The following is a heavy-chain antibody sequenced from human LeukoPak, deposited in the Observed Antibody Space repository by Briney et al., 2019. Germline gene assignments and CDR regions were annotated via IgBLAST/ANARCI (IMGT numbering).Heavy chain of an antibody. D-gene: IGHD2-15*01. CDR1: GGSFSGYY. V-gene: IGHV4-34*01. CDR3: ARGRGYCSGGSCYGPSYYYYYMDV. J-gene: IGHJ6*03. Sequence: SETLSHTCAVSGGSFSGYYWSWIRQPPGKGLEWIGEINHSGSTNYNPSLKSRVTISVDTSKNQFSLKLSSVTAAGTAVYYCARGRGYCSGGSCYGPSYYYYYMDVWGKGTTVTVSS. CDR2: INHSGST.